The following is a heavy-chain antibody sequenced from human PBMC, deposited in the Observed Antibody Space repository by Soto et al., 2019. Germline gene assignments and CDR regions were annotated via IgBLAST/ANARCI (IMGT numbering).Heavy chain of an antibody. CDR1: GFTFSNYA. Sequence: VQLLESGGDLVQPGGSLRLSCEASGFTFSNYAMSWVSQAPGKGLEWVSVISGSGGSTNYADSAKGRFTISRDNSMDTLYLQMNSLRAEDTAVYYCARVFYYDILTGKSYNMDVWGQGTTVIGSS. J-gene: IGHJ6*02. CDR3: ARVFYYDILTGKSYNMDV. V-gene: IGHV3-23*01. D-gene: IGHD3-9*01. CDR2: ISGSGGST.